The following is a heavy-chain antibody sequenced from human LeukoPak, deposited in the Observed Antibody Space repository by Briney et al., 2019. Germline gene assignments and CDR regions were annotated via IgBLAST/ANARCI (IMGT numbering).Heavy chain of an antibody. J-gene: IGHJ4*02. CDR3: ARTKTQRGYSGYDSDY. Sequence: SQTLSLTCTVSGGSISSGSYYWSWIRQPAGKGLEWIGRIYTSGSTNYIPSLKSRVTISVDTSKNQFSLKLSSVTAADTAVYYCARTKTQRGYSGYDSDYWGQGTLVTVSS. CDR2: IYTSGST. V-gene: IGHV4-61*02. CDR1: GGSISSGSYY. D-gene: IGHD5-12*01.